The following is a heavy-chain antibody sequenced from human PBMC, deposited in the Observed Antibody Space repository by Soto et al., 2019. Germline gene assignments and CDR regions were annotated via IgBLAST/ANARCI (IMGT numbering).Heavy chain of an antibody. CDR1: GFTFSSYG. D-gene: IGHD6-13*01. CDR2: IWYDGSNK. CDR3: ARDPSTTAAAPSVARRYYYYGMDV. Sequence: GSVRLSCXASGFTFSSYGMHWVRQAPGKGLEWVAVIWYDGSNKYYADSVKGRFTISRDNSKNTLYLQMNSLRAEDTAVYYCARDPSTTAAAPSVARRYYYYGMDVWGQGTTVTVSS. V-gene: IGHV3-33*01. J-gene: IGHJ6*02.